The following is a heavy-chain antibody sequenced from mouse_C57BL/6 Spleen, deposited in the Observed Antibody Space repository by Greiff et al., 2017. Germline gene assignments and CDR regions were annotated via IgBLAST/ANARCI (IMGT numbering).Heavy chain of an antibody. CDR1: GYAFSSYW. Sequence: QVQLQQSGAELVKPGASVKISCKASGYAFSSYWMNWVKQRPGKGLEWIGQIYPGDGDTNYNGKFKGKATLTADKSSSTAYLQLSSLTSEDSAVYFCARRSDYSNSDYAMDYWGQGTSVTVSS. V-gene: IGHV1-80*01. CDR3: ARRSDYSNSDYAMDY. D-gene: IGHD2-5*01. CDR2: IYPGDGDT. J-gene: IGHJ4*01.